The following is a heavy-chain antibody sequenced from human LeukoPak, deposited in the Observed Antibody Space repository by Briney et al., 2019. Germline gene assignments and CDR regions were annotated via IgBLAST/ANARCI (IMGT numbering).Heavy chain of an antibody. CDR1: GFTFSSYA. J-gene: IGHJ4*02. CDR3: AEDRHSGSSPFDY. Sequence: GGSLRLSCAASGFTFSSYAMSWVRQAPGKGLEWVSAISGSGGSTYYADSVKGRFTISRDNSKNTLYLQMNSLRAEDTAVYYCAEDRHSGSSPFDYWGQGTLVTVSS. D-gene: IGHD1-26*01. CDR2: ISGSGGST. V-gene: IGHV3-23*01.